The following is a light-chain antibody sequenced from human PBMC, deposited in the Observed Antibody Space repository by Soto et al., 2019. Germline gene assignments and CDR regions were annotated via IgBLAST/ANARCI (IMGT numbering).Light chain of an antibody. J-gene: IGLJ1*01. Sequence: ALTQPPSASGSPGQSATISCTGTSSDVGGYNYVSWYQQHPGKAPKLMIYEVTKRPSGVPDRFSGSKSGNTASLTVSGLQAEDEADYFCCSHAGDNTYVFGTGTKVTVL. CDR1: SSDVGGYNY. V-gene: IGLV2-8*01. CDR3: CSHAGDNTYV. CDR2: EVT.